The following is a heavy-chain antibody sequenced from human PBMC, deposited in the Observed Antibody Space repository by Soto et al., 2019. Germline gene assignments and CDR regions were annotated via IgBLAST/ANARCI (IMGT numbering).Heavy chain of an antibody. CDR2: IWYDGSNK. CDR1: GFTFSSCG. CDR3: ARPYCSSTSCYRGADYYYGMDV. J-gene: IGHJ6*02. D-gene: IGHD2-2*02. V-gene: IGHV3-33*01. Sequence: SLRLSCAASGFTFSSCGMHWVRQAPGKGLEWVAVIWYDGSNKYYADSVKGRFTISRDNSKNTLYLQMNSLRAEDTAVYYCARPYCSSTSCYRGADYYYGMDVWGQGTTVTVSS.